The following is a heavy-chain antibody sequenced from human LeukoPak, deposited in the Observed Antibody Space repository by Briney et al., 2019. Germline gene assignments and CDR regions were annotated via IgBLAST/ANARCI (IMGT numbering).Heavy chain of an antibody. D-gene: IGHD4-23*01. Sequence: GGSLRLSCAASGFTVSSNYMSWVRQAPGKGLEWVSVIYSGGSTYYADSVKGRFTISRDNSKNTLYLQMNSLRAEDTAVYYCARSSRMSGGAFDIWGQGTMVTVSS. CDR1: GFTVSSNY. CDR2: IYSGGST. V-gene: IGHV3-53*01. J-gene: IGHJ3*02. CDR3: ARSSRMSGGAFDI.